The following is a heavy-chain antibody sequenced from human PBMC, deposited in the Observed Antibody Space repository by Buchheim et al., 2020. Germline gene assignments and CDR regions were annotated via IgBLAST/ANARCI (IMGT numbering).Heavy chain of an antibody. D-gene: IGHD3-10*02. CDR2: ISASGGST. CDR3: AKESLVRGTTGRGAFDT. V-gene: IGHV3-23*01. J-gene: IGHJ3*02. Sequence: EVQLLESGGGLGLPGGSLRLSCAASGLTFSNYAMSWVRQAPGKGLEWVSAISASGGSTYYADSVKGRFTISRDNSKDTLFLQMNSLRAEDTAVYYGAKESLVRGTTGRGAFDTWGQGT. CDR1: GLTFSNYA.